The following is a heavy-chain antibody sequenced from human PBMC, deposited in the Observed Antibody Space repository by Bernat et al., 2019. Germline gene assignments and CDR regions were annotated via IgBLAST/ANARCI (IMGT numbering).Heavy chain of an antibody. D-gene: IGHD6-6*01. CDR2: IDWDDDK. CDR1: GFSLSTSGMC. Sequence: QVTLRESGPALVKPTQTLTLTCTFSGFSLSTSGMCVSWIRKPPGKALEWLARIDWDDDKYYSTSLKTRLTISKDTSKNQVVLTMTNMDPVDTATYYCARMEYSGSRRHFDYWGQGTLVTVSS. V-gene: IGHV2-70*15. J-gene: IGHJ4*02. CDR3: ARMEYSGSRRHFDY.